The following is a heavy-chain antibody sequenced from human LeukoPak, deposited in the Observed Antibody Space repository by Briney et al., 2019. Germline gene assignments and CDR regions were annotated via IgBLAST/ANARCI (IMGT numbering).Heavy chain of an antibody. CDR2: IYSGGST. J-gene: IGHJ5*02. V-gene: IGHV3-53*01. Sequence: GGSLRLSCAASGFTVSSNYMSWVRQAPGKGLEWVSVIYSGGSTYYADSVKGRFTISRDNAKNTLYLQMNSLRAEDTAVYYCARVLGATSNWFDPWGQGTLVTVSS. CDR3: ARVLGATSNWFDP. CDR1: GFTVSSNY. D-gene: IGHD1-26*01.